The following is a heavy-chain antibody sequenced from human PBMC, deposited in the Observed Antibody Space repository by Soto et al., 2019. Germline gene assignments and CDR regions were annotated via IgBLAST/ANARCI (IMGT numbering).Heavy chain of an antibody. CDR1: GFTFSSYS. CDR2: ISSSSSYI. V-gene: IGHV3-21*01. D-gene: IGHD5-18*01. J-gene: IGHJ6*02. CDR3: ARDRIQQYYYYGMDG. Sequence: GGSLRLSCAASGFTFSSYSMNWVRQAPGKGLEWVSSISSSSSYIYYADSVKGRFTISRDNAKNSLYLQMNSLRAEDTAVYYCARDRIQQYYYYGMDGWGQGNTVTFSS.